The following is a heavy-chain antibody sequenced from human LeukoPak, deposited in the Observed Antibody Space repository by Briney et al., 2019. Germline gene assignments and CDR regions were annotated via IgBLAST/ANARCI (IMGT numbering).Heavy chain of an antibody. J-gene: IGHJ5*02. Sequence: GGSLRLSCAASGFTFSSSWMSWVRQAPGKGLEWVANIQQDGSDKYYVDSVKGRFTISRDNAKNSLYLQMNSLRAEDTAVYYCARLLGYYGSGSYYKTSNWFDPWGQGTLVTVSS. CDR1: GFTFSSSW. D-gene: IGHD3-10*01. V-gene: IGHV3-7*01. CDR3: ARLLGYYGSGSYYKTSNWFDP. CDR2: IQQDGSDK.